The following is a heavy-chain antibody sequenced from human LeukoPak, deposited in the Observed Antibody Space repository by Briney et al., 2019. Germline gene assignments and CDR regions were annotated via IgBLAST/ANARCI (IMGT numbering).Heavy chain of an antibody. Sequence: GGSLRLSCAASGFNFSNYGLHWVRQAPGKGLQWVAVIWSDDTNKYYADSVRDRFTISRDNSKNTLYLQMNSLRAEDTAVYYCARDGRGVNYYTDYWGQGTLVTVSS. CDR1: GFNFSNYG. CDR3: ARDGRGVNYYTDY. D-gene: IGHD3-10*01. CDR2: IWSDDTNK. J-gene: IGHJ4*02. V-gene: IGHV3-33*01.